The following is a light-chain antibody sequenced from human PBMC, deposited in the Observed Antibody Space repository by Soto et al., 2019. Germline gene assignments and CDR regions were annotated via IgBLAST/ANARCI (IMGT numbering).Light chain of an antibody. CDR1: ESVSGN. J-gene: IGKJ5*01. V-gene: IGKV3-15*01. CDR2: DTA. CDR3: QQYSKWPT. Sequence: EIVMTQSPATLSVSPGERATLSCRASESVSGNLAWYQQKPGQAPRLLIYDTASRATAIPARFSGSGSGTEFTLTISSLQSEDFAVYYGQQYSKWPTFGQGTRLEIK.